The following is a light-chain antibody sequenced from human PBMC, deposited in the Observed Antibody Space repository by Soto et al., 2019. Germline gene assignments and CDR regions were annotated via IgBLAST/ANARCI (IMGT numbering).Light chain of an antibody. J-gene: IGKJ4*01. Sequence: DIQLTQSPSFLSASVGDRVTITCRASQGISSFLAWYQQKPGQAPKLLIYAASTLQSGVPSRFSGSGSGTEFTLTVSSLQPGDFATYFCQQLNSYPRTFGGGTKVEI. V-gene: IGKV1-9*01. CDR3: QQLNSYPRT. CDR2: AAS. CDR1: QGISSF.